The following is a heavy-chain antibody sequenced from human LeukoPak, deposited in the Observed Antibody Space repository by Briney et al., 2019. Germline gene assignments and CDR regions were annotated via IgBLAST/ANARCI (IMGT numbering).Heavy chain of an antibody. D-gene: IGHD3-3*01. CDR2: IYTSGST. V-gene: IGHV4-61*02. J-gene: IGHJ5*02. CDR1: GVSISSGSYY. Sequence: SETLSLTCTVSGVSISSGSYYWRWIRQPAGKGLEWIGRIYTSGSTNYNPSLKSRVTISVDTSKNQFSLKLSSVTAADTAVYYCARDLTIFGVVIMGGWFDPWGQGTLVTVSS. CDR3: ARDLTIFGVVIMGGWFDP.